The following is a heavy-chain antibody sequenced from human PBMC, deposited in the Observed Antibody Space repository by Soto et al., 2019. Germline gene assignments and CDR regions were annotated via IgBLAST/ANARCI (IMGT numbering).Heavy chain of an antibody. CDR1: GFTFSSYA. CDR2: ISGSGDTT. D-gene: IGHD6-19*01. Sequence: EVQLLESGGGLGQPGGSLRLSCAASGFTFSSYAMSWVRQAPGKGLEWVSGISGSGDTTYYADSVKGRFTISRDNSKNTLYLQMNSLGAEDTAVYYCAKTVPGTIYWGQGTLVTVSS. V-gene: IGHV3-23*01. J-gene: IGHJ4*02. CDR3: AKTVPGTIY.